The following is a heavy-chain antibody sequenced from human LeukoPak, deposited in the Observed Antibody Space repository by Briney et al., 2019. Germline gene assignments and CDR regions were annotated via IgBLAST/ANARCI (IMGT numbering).Heavy chain of an antibody. CDR3: ARVDAYYDILTGYPI. CDR2: IIPIFGTA. V-gene: IGHV1-69*13. D-gene: IGHD3-9*01. Sequence: ASVKVSCKASGGTFSSYAISWVRQAPGQGLEWMGRIIPIFGTANYAQKFQGRVTITADESTSTAYMELSSLRSEDTAVYYCARVDAYYDILTGYPIWGQGTLVTVSS. J-gene: IGHJ4*02. CDR1: GGTFSSYA.